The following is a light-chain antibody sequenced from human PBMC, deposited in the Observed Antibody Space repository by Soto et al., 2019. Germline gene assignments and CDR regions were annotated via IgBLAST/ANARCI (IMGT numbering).Light chain of an antibody. CDR1: QSISRY. CDR3: QQNYNTLPT. V-gene: IGKV1-39*01. CDR2: GVS. Sequence: DIQMTQSPSSLSASVVYRVTITCRASQSISRYLNWYQQKPGKAPKLLIFGVSSLQSGVPSRFSGSGSGTDFILTISSLQREDFATYYCQQNYNTLPTFGQGTRLEIK. J-gene: IGKJ5*01.